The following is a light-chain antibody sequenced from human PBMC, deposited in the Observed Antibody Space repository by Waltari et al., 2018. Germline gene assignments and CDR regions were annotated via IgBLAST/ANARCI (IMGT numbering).Light chain of an antibody. V-gene: IGLV2-14*03. CDR2: DVS. Sequence: QSALTQPASVSGSPGQSITLSCTGTSSDVRAYNYVSWYQQHPGKAPKLIIFDVSNRPSGVSNRFSGSKSGNTASLTISGLQAEDEADYYCSSYISSSTLELFGGGTSLTVL. J-gene: IGLJ2*01. CDR3: SSYISSSTLEL. CDR1: SSDVRAYNY.